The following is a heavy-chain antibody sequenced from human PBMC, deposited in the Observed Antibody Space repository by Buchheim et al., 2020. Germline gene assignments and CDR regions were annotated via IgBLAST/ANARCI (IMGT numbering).Heavy chain of an antibody. V-gene: IGHV3-30-3*01. D-gene: IGHD4-23*01. CDR1: GFTFSTYA. CDR2: ISYDGSNK. J-gene: IGHJ6*02. Sequence: QVQLVESGGGVVQPGRSLRLSCAASGFTFSTYAMHWVRQAPGKGLEWVAVISYDGSNKYYADSVRGRFTISSDNSKNTLYLQMNSLRAGDTAVYYCARDLNSSYYYSGMDVWGQGTT. CDR3: ARDLNSSYYYSGMDV.